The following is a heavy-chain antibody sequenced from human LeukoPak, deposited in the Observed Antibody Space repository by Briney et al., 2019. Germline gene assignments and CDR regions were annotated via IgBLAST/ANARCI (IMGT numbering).Heavy chain of an antibody. Sequence: GGSLRLSCAASGFAVSSNYMSWVRPAPGKGLGWVSVIYSGGSTYYADSVKGRFTISRDNSKNTLYLQMNSLRAEDTAVYYCVRDIRYSSSSALYYYYGMDVWGQATTVTVSS. CDR2: IYSGGST. CDR1: GFAVSSNY. J-gene: IGHJ6*02. V-gene: IGHV3-53*01. CDR3: VRDIRYSSSSALYYYYGMDV. D-gene: IGHD6-13*01.